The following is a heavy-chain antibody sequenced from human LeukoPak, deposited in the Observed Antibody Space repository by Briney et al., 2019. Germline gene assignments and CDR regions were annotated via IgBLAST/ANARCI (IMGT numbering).Heavy chain of an antibody. D-gene: IGHD5-24*01. V-gene: IGHV4-59*01. CDR1: GGSISSYY. CDR3: ARGITMATISDY. Sequence: SETLSLTCTVSGGSISSYYWSWIRQPPGKGLEWIGYIYYSGSTSYNPSLKSRVTISVDTSKNQFSLKLSSVTAADTAVYYCARGITMATISDYWGQGTLVTVSS. CDR2: IYYSGST. J-gene: IGHJ4*02.